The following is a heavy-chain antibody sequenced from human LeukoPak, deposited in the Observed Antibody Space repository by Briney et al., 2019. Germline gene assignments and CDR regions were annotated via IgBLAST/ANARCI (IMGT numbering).Heavy chain of an antibody. V-gene: IGHV4-59*08. CDR1: GGSISSYY. Sequence: SETLSLSCTVSGGSISSYYWSWIRQPPGKGLEWIGYIYYSGSTNYNPSLKSRVTISVDTSKNQFSLKLSSVTAADTAVYYCARHLGSTMITFGGVIRTPWFDPWGQGTLVTVSS. J-gene: IGHJ5*02. D-gene: IGHD3-16*02. CDR2: IYYSGST. CDR3: ARHLGSTMITFGGVIRTPWFDP.